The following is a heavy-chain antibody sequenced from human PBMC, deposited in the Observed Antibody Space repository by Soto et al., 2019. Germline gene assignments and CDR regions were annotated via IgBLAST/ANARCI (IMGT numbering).Heavy chain of an antibody. CDR2: IYYSGST. Sequence: QVQLQESGPGLVKPSETLSLTCTVSGGSISRYYWSWIRQPPGKGLEWIGYIYYSGSTNYNPSLKSRVTISVDTSNNQSSLKLSSVTAADTAVYYCARRYSSAYHIWGQGTMVTVSS. CDR3: ARRYSSAYHI. J-gene: IGHJ3*02. CDR1: GGSISRYY. V-gene: IGHV4-59*01. D-gene: IGHD1-26*01.